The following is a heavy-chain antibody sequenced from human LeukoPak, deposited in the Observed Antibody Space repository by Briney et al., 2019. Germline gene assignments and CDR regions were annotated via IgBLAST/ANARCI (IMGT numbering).Heavy chain of an antibody. Sequence: SETLSLTCTVSGGSISSSSYYWGWIRQPPGKGLEWIGSIYYSGSTYYNPSLKSRVTISVDTSKNQFSLKLSSVTAADTAVYYCARAHYYGSGSYFSHFDYWGQGTLVTVSS. CDR2: IYYSGST. CDR3: ARAHYYGSGSYFSHFDY. D-gene: IGHD3-10*01. V-gene: IGHV4-39*07. J-gene: IGHJ4*02. CDR1: GGSISSSSYY.